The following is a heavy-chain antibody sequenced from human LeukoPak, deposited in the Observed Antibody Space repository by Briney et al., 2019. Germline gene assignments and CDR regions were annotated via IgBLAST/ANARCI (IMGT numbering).Heavy chain of an antibody. CDR2: IIPIFHTA. J-gene: IGHJ4*02. CDR3: AREGYYDSSGYYPLGY. V-gene: IGHV1-69*13. CDR1: GGTLSSFA. Sequence: ASVKVSCKASGGTLSSFAISWVRQAPGQGLEWMGGIIPIFHTANYAQKFQGRVTITADESTSTANMELSSLRSEDTAVYYCAREGYYDSSGYYPLGYWGQGTLVTVSS. D-gene: IGHD3-22*01.